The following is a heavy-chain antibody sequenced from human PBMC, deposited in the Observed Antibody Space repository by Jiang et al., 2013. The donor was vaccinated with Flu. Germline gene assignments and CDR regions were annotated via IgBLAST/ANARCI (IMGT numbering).Heavy chain of an antibody. Sequence: PTQTLTLTCSVSGFSVSTSGVGMGWVRQPPGKALEWLAHIYWDDDKHYRPSLKSRLTITKDTSKNQVALTMTNMDPVDTATYYCAHRISVALDAFDIWGQGTMVTVSS. CDR3: AHRISVALDAFDI. J-gene: IGHJ3*02. V-gene: IGHV2-5*02. CDR2: IYWDDDK. CDR1: GFSVSTSGVG.